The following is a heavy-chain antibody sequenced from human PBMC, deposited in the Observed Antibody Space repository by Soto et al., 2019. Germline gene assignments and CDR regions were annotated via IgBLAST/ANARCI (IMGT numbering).Heavy chain of an antibody. D-gene: IGHD5-12*01. CDR3: TLRDY. CDR2: IKSKTDGGTI. CDR1: GFIFTNAW. J-gene: IGHJ4*02. Sequence: EVQLVESGGALVKPGGSLRLSCVGSGFIFTNAWMTWVRQAPGKGLEWVGRIKSKTDGGTIDYAAPVKDRFIISRDDSKNMVYLEMNSLKTEDTAVYFCTLRDYWGQGTLVTVAS. V-gene: IGHV3-15*07.